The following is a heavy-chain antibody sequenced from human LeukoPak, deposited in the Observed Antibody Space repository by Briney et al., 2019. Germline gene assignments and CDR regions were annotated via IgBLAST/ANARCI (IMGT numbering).Heavy chain of an antibody. CDR1: GFTLSDYF. V-gene: IGHV3-11*01. CDR3: ARSTWYKIDY. D-gene: IGHD6-13*01. J-gene: IGHJ4*02. Sequence: PGGSLRLSCTASGFTLSDYFMSWVRQAPGKGLQWVSYIDNSATAIYYADSVKGRFTISRDNAKNSLYLQMNSLRAEDTAVYYCARSTWYKIDYWGQGTLVTVSS. CDR2: IDNSATAI.